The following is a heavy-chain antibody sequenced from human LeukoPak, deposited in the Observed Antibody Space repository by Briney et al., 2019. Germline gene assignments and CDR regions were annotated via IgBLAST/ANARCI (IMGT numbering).Heavy chain of an antibody. CDR3: ARRKSGYYSYYFDY. J-gene: IGHJ4*02. V-gene: IGHV4-39*01. CDR1: GGSISSSYY. Sequence: SETLSLTCTVSGGSISSSYYWGWIRQPPGKGLEWIGSIYYSGSTYYNPSLKSRVTISVDTSENQFSLKLSSVTAADTAVYYCARRKSGYYSYYFDYWGQGTLVTVSS. CDR2: IYYSGST. D-gene: IGHD3-22*01.